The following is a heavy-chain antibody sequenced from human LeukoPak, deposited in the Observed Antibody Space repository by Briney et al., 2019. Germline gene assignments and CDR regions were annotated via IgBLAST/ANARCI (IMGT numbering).Heavy chain of an antibody. CDR3: ARMDGYMSPFDY. D-gene: IGHD5-24*01. Sequence: SGPTLVNPTQTLTLTCTFSGFSLSTSGMCVNWIRQPPGKALEWLARIDWDDDKYYSTSLKTRLTISKDTSKNQVVLTMTNMDPVDTATYYCARMDGYMSPFDYWGQGTLVTVSS. J-gene: IGHJ4*02. CDR2: IDWDDDK. CDR1: GFSLSTSGMC. V-gene: IGHV2-70*11.